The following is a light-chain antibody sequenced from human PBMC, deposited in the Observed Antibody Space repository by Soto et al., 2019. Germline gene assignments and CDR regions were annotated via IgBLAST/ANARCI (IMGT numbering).Light chain of an antibody. J-gene: IGKJ4*01. CDR1: QSVTNY. V-gene: IGKV3-11*01. Sequence: EIFLTQSPDTLSLSPGERATLSCRASQSVTNYIAWYQQRPGQAPRLLIYDASNRATGVPARFSGSGSGTDFTLSISSLEPEDFAVYYCQQRSNWPLTFGGGTKVDIK. CDR3: QQRSNWPLT. CDR2: DAS.